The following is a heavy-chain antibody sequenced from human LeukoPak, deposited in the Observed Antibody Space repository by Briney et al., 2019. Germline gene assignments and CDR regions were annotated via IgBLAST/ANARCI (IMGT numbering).Heavy chain of an antibody. Sequence: SETLYLTCTVSGGSISSYYWSWIRQPPGKGLEWIGYIYTSGSNNYNPSLKSRVTISVDTSKNQFSLKLSSVTAADTAVYYCARSPRGGDLNFDYWGQGTLVTVSS. CDR1: GGSISSYY. V-gene: IGHV4-4*09. D-gene: IGHD3-16*01. CDR2: IYTSGSN. J-gene: IGHJ4*02. CDR3: ARSPRGGDLNFDY.